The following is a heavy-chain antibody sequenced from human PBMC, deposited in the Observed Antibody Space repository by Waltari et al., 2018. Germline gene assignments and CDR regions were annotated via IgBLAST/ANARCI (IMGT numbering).Heavy chain of an antibody. Sequence: EVQLVESGGGVRRPGGSLRLSCAASGFHFDDHGMRWVRQAPGKGLEWVSSINWNGGSTCYADSVRGRFTISRDNAKNSLYLQMNSLRADDTALYYCAREKLMGEYIDYWGQGTLVTVSS. CDR2: INWNGGST. V-gene: IGHV3-20*04. CDR1: GFHFDDHG. D-gene: IGHD2-15*01. CDR3: AREKLMGEYIDY. J-gene: IGHJ4*02.